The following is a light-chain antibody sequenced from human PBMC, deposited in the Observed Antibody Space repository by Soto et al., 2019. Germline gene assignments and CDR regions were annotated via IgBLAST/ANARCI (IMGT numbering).Light chain of an antibody. CDR2: DVS. CDR3: QHYNSYSEA. CDR1: QSISNW. V-gene: IGKV1-5*01. Sequence: DIQMAQSRSTQCGAGGDSSTITWRASQSISNWLAWYQQKPGKAPTLLIYDVSRLESGVPSRFSGSGSGSLFTLTISSLQPEDFATYYCQHYNSYSEAFGQGTKVDIK. J-gene: IGKJ1*01.